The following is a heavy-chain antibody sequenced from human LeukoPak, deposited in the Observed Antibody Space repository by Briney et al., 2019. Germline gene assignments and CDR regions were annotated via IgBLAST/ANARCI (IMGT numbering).Heavy chain of an antibody. V-gene: IGHV4-59*01. CDR1: GGSISSFY. D-gene: IGHD3-16*01. CDR2: IYSSGST. CDR3: ARHYGP. Sequence: SETLSLTCTVSGGSISSFYWSWIRQPPGKGLEWIGYIYSSGSTNYNPSLKSRVTISVDTSRNQFSLNLNSVTAADTAVYYCARHYGPWGQGTLVTVSS. J-gene: IGHJ5*02.